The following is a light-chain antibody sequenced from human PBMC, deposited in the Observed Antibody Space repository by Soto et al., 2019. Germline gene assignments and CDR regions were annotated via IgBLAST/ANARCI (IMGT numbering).Light chain of an antibody. CDR1: QSVSRN. V-gene: IGKV3-15*01. J-gene: IGKJ4*01. CDR2: GAS. Sequence: DTVMTQSPATLSVSPGERATLSCRASQSVSRNLAWYQQKPGQAPSLLIYGASTRATGIPARFSGSGSGTEFTLTISSLQSEDFAIYYCQQYDNWPPLTSGGGTKVEIK. CDR3: QQYDNWPPLT.